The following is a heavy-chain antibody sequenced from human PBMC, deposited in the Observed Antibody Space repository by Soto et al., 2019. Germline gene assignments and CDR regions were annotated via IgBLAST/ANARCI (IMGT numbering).Heavy chain of an antibody. CDR3: ARSEHGYNAFDY. CDR1: GFVFSDYA. Sequence: QVVLVESRGGVVQPGRSLRLSCAASGFVFSDYAMHWIRQAPGKGLEWLTFISFDGEDSYYADSVKGRFAISRDSSKNTLYLQMNSLRLEDTAVYYCARSEHGYNAFDYWGRGTLVTVSS. V-gene: IGHV3-30*09. CDR2: ISFDGEDS. D-gene: IGHD5-12*01. J-gene: IGHJ4*02.